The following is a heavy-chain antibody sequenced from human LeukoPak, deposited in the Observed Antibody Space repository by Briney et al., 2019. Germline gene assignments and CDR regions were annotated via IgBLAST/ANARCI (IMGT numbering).Heavy chain of an antibody. CDR2: IKQDGSEK. V-gene: IGHV3-7*01. D-gene: IGHD3-22*01. CDR1: GFTFSSYW. J-gene: IGHJ4*02. CDR3: ARDRFSGYLLYYFDY. Sequence: GGSLRLSCAASGFTFSSYWMSWVRQAPGKGLEWVANIKQDGSEKYYVDSVKGRFTISRDNAKNSLYLQMNSLRAEDTAVYYCARDRFSGYLLYYFDYWGQGTLSPSPQ.